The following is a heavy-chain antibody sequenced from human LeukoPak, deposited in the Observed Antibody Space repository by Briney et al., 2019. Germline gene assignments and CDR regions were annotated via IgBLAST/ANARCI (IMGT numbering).Heavy chain of an antibody. CDR2: IYYSGST. J-gene: IGHJ4*02. CDR3: ARITIDSGCDY. V-gene: IGHV4-59*01. CDR1: EFTFSSYW. D-gene: IGHD3-9*01. Sequence: GSLRLSCAASEFTFSSYWMSWVRQAPGKGLEWIGYIYYSGSTNYNPSLKSRVTISVDTSKNQFSLKLSSVTAADTAVYYCARITIDSGCDYWGQGTLVTVSS.